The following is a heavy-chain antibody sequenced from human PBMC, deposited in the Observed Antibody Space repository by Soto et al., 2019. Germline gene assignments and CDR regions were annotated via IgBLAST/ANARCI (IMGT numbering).Heavy chain of an antibody. V-gene: IGHV3-53*01. CDR3: ARDVDARADI. Sequence: PGGSLRLSCAASGFIVSTNYMSWVRQAPGKGLEWVSVIYSDGNTYYADSVKGRFTISRDNSKNTVYLQMNSLRAEDTATYYCARDVDARADIWGQGTMVTVSS. D-gene: IGHD5-12*01. CDR1: GFIVSTNY. CDR2: IYSDGNT. J-gene: IGHJ3*02.